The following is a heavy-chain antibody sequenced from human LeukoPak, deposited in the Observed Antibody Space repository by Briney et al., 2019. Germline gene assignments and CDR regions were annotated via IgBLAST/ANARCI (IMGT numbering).Heavy chain of an antibody. J-gene: IGHJ6*03. CDR2: IYYSGST. Sequence: KPSETLSLTCSVSGDSISTSSYYWGWIRQPPGKGLEWIGTIYYSGSTYYNPSLTSRVTISVDTSKNQFSLKLSSVTAADTAVYYCARHKDYYYSCMDVWGKGTTVTISS. V-gene: IGHV4-39*01. CDR1: GDSISTSSYY. CDR3: ARHKDYYYSCMDV.